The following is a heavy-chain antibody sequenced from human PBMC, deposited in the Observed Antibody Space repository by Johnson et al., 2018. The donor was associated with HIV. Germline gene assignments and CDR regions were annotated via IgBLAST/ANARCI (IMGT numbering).Heavy chain of an antibody. Sequence: VQLVESGGGLVQPGGSLRLSCAASGITVGTNYMSWVRQAPGKGLEWVSVIFSVGDVYYADSVKGRFPISSHNAKNLVYLQMNSLRPEDTAVYYCARDGRDLVTRGSFDVWGQGTVVTVSS. V-gene: IGHV3-66*02. CDR2: IFSVGDV. J-gene: IGHJ3*01. CDR1: GITVGTNY. D-gene: IGHD3-9*01. CDR3: ARDGRDLVTRGSFDV.